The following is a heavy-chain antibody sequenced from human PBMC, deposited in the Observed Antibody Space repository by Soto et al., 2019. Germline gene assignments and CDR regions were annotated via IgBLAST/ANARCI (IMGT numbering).Heavy chain of an antibody. CDR1: GFTFTNYW. J-gene: IGHJ4*02. D-gene: IGHD4-17*01. CDR2: INSDGSNI. V-gene: IGHV3-74*01. Sequence: EVQLVESGGGLVQPGGSLKLSCAASGFTFTNYWIHWVRQAPGKGLVWVSRINSDGSNINYADFVKGRFTISRDNAKNTVYLQINSLRAEDTAVYFCASSATGLYGEYNWGQGALVTVSS. CDR3: ASSATGLYGEYN.